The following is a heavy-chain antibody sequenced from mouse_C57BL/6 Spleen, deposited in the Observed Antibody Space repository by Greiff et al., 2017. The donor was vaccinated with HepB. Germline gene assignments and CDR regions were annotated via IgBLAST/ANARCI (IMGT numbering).Heavy chain of an antibody. J-gene: IGHJ4*01. CDR2: INPGSGGT. Sequence: QVHVKQSGAELVRPGTSVKVSCKASGYAFTNYLIEWVKQRPGQGLEWIGVINPGSGGTNYNEKFKGKATLTADKSSSTAYMQLSSLTSEDSAVYFCARNYGPLYAMDYWGQGTSVTVSS. V-gene: IGHV1-54*01. D-gene: IGHD1-2*01. CDR1: GYAFTNYL. CDR3: ARNYGPLYAMDY.